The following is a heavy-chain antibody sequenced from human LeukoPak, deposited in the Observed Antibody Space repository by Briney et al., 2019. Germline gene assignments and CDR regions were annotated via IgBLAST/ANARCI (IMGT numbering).Heavy chain of an antibody. CDR3: TRAWEWGRTGAFDI. Sequence: RPGGSLRLSCAASGFTFSSYAMSWVRQAPGKGLECVSVIYSGGSILYADSVKGRFTISRDDSKSTLYLQMNSLRAEDTAVYYCTRAWEWGRTGAFDIWGQGTMVTVSS. CDR1: GFTFSSYA. V-gene: IGHV3-53*01. J-gene: IGHJ3*02. D-gene: IGHD3-3*01. CDR2: IYSGGSI.